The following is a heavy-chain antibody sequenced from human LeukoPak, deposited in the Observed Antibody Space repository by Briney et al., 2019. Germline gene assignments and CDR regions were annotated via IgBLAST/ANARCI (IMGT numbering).Heavy chain of an antibody. V-gene: IGHV3-30*02. Sequence: GGSLRLSCAASGFTFSSYGMHWVRQAPGKGLEWVSLIRYDGSNKYYADSVKGRFTISRDTSRNTLYLQMNSLRAEDTAVHYCAKGYYDSSGGHRFDYWGQGTLVTVSS. CDR1: GFTFSSYG. CDR2: IRYDGSNK. CDR3: AKGYYDSSGGHRFDY. J-gene: IGHJ4*02. D-gene: IGHD3-22*01.